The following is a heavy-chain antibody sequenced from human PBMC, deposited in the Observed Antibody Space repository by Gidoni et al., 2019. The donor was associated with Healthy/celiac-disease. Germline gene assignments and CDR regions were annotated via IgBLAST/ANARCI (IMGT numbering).Heavy chain of an antibody. CDR2: INHSGST. D-gene: IGHD3-10*01. J-gene: IGHJ5*02. CDR3: ARGTGGLLWFGYFDP. V-gene: IGHV4-34*01. CDR1: GGSFSGYY. Sequence: QVQLQQWGAGLLKPSETLSLTCAVYGGSFSGYYWSWIRQPPGKGLEWIGEINHSGSTNYNPSLKSRVTISVDTSKNQFSLKLSSVTAADTAVYYCARGTGGLLWFGYFDPWGQGTLVTVSS.